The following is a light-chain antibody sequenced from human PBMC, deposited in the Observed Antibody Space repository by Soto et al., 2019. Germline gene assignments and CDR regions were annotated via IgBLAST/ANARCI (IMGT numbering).Light chain of an antibody. CDR3: SSFANSSPPHVA. V-gene: IGLV2-14*01. J-gene: IGLJ2*01. Sequence: QSALTQPASVSGSPGQSITISCTGSSSDIGDYNYVSWYQQYPGKAPKLMIYDVSNRPSGVSDRFSGSKSGNTASLTISGLQVEDEADYYCSSFANSSPPHVAFGGGTKVTVL. CDR2: DVS. CDR1: SSDIGDYNY.